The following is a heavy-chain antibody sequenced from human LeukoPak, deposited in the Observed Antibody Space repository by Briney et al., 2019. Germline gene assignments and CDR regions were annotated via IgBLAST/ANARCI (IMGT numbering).Heavy chain of an antibody. D-gene: IGHD3-10*01. CDR1: GFTSSSYA. CDR2: ISGSGSTT. Sequence: GGSLRLSCAASGFTSSSYATTWVRQAPGKGLEWVSAISGSGSTTYYADSVKGRFTISRDNSKNTLYLQMSSLRAEDTAVYYCAKVGDYYGSGKYSNFDYWGQGTLVTVSS. V-gene: IGHV3-23*01. CDR3: AKVGDYYGSGKYSNFDY. J-gene: IGHJ4*02.